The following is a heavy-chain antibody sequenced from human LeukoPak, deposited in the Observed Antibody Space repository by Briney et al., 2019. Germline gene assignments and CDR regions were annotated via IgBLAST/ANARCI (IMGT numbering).Heavy chain of an antibody. J-gene: IGHJ6*03. Sequence: GGSLRLSCAASGFTFSSYAMSWVRQAPGKGLEWVSAISGSGGSTYYADSVKGRFTISRDNSKNTLYLQMNSLRAEDTAVYYCAKDEHGFKMLYYYYYMDVWGKGTTVTVSS. D-gene: IGHD1/OR15-1a*01. CDR1: GFTFSSYA. CDR3: AKDEHGFKMLYYYYYMDV. V-gene: IGHV3-23*01. CDR2: ISGSGGST.